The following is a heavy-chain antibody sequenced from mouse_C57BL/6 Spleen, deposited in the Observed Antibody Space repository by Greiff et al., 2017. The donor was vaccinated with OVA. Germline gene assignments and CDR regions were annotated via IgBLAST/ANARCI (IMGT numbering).Heavy chain of an antibody. CDR3: ARSDSRYFDV. CDR1: GYTFTSYW. J-gene: IGHJ1*03. CDR2: IYPGSGSP. V-gene: IGHV1-55*01. Sequence: QVQLQQPGAELVKPGASVKMSCKASGYTFTSYWITWVKQRPGQGLEWIGDIYPGSGSPNYNEKFKSKATLTVYTSSSTAYMQLSSLTSEDSAVYYCARSDSRYFDVWGTGTTVTVSS.